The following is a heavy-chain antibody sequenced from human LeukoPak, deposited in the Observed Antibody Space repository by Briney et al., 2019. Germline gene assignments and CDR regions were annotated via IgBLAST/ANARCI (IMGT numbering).Heavy chain of an antibody. Sequence: GGSLRLSCAASGFTFSSYSMNWVRQAPGKGLEWVSYISSSSSTIYYADSVKGRFTISRDNAKNSLYLQMNSLRAEDTAVYYCARFGRIPIYCGMDVWGQGTTVTVSS. D-gene: IGHD2-15*01. CDR2: ISSSSSTI. J-gene: IGHJ6*02. CDR3: ARFGRIPIYCGMDV. V-gene: IGHV3-48*01. CDR1: GFTFSSYS.